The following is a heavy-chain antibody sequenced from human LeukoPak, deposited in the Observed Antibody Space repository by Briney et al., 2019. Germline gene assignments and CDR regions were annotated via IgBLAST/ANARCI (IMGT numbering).Heavy chain of an antibody. CDR2: MSPNSGDT. J-gene: IGHJ4*02. V-gene: IGHV1-8*01. CDR3: ARGPPNWGYDY. CDR1: GYTFTSYD. Sequence: ASAKVSCKASGYTFTSYDFNWGRQATGQRPEWMGWMSPNSGDTGYAQKFQDRVTMTRNTSISTAYMELSSLRSDDTAVYYCARGPPNWGYDYWGPGTLVTVSS. D-gene: IGHD7-27*01.